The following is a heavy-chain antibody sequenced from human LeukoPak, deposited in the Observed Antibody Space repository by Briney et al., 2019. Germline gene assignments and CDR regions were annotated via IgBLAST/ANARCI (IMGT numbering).Heavy chain of an antibody. Sequence: GGSLRLSCAASGFXFSSYGMHWVRQAPGKGLEWVSIIWYDGSNKYYADYVKGRFIISKDNSKNTLYLQMNSLRAEDTAVYYCARDPGHSGWYGDYWGQGTLVTVSS. CDR3: ARDPGHSGWYGDY. CDR2: IWYDGSNK. D-gene: IGHD6-19*01. CDR1: GFXFSSYG. V-gene: IGHV3-33*01. J-gene: IGHJ4*02.